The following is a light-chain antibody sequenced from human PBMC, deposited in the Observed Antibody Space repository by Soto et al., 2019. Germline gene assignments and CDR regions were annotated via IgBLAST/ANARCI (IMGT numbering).Light chain of an antibody. CDR1: ENVRTK. J-gene: IGKJ4*01. CDR2: GAS. CDR3: QQYHTWPIT. Sequence: EIVMTQSPAILSVSPGEVATLSFRASENVRTKVGWYQQKAGQAPRLLIYGASTRATGIPDRFSGSGSGTEFTLTISSLQSEDCAIYYCQQYHTWPITFGGGTKVDI. V-gene: IGKV3-15*01.